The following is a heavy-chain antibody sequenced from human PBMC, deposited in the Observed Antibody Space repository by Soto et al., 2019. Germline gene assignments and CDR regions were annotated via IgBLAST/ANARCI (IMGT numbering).Heavy chain of an antibody. CDR2: IYHSGST. CDR3: ARVDFDWLTDY. V-gene: IGHV4-30-2*05. D-gene: IGHD3-9*01. J-gene: IGHJ4*02. CDR1: GGSISSGGYS. Sequence: PSETLSLTCAVSGGSISSGGYSWSWIRQPPGKGLEWIGYIYHSGSTYYNPSLRSRVIMSVDTSKNQFSLKLSSVTAADTAVYYCARVDFDWLTDYWGQGTLVTVSS.